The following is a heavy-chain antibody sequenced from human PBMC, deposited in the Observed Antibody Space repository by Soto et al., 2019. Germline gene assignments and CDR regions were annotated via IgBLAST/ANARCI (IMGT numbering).Heavy chain of an antibody. D-gene: IGHD3-16*01. Sequence: GGSLRLSCAASGFKFSNYAMSWVRQAPGKGLEWVSLISATGGGTYYADSVKGRFTISRDDSHNTLYLQVHSLTAEDTAVYYCAKDRRAGGNSAFYFDFWGQGAQVTVSS. CDR1: GFKFSNYA. CDR3: AKDRRAGGNSAFYFDF. V-gene: IGHV3-23*01. CDR2: ISATGGGT. J-gene: IGHJ4*02.